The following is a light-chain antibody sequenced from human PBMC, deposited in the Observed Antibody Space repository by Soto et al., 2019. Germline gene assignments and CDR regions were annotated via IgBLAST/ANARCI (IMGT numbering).Light chain of an antibody. CDR3: ETWDSSRRAVV. V-gene: IGLV1-51*01. J-gene: IGLJ2*01. CDR1: SSNIGNNY. CDR2: DNN. Sequence: QSVLTQPPSVSAAPGQKVTISCSGSSSNIGNNYVSWYQQLPGTAPKLLIYDNNKRPSGIPDRFSGSKSGTSPTLGITGLRTGEGADYYCETWDSSRRAVVFGGGTKLTVL.